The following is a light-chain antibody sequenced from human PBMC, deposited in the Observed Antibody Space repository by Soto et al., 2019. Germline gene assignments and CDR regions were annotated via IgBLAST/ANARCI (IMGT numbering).Light chain of an antibody. CDR1: QSIDNW. Sequence: DIQMTQSPSTLSASVGDRVTITCRASQSIDNWLAWYQQKPGQATKLLIYKTSSLGSGVPSRFSGSASGTEFTLTISSLQPDDFATYYHQQYYTMYTFGRGTKLEIK. J-gene: IGKJ2*01. CDR2: KTS. V-gene: IGKV1-5*03. CDR3: QQYYTMYT.